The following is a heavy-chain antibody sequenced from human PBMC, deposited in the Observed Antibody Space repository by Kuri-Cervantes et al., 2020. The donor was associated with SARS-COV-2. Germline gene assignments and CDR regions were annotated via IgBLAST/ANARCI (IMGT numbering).Heavy chain of an antibody. D-gene: IGHD2-8*01. V-gene: IGHV4-39*01. J-gene: IGHJ4*02. CDR2: IYHSGST. CDR3: ARQYCTNGVCYTPFDY. CDR1: GGSISSGDYY. Sequence: SETLSLTCTVSGGSISSGDYYWSWIRQPPGKGLEWIGSIYHSGSTYYNPSLKSRVTISVDTSKNQFSLKLSSVTAADTAVYYCARQYCTNGVCYTPFDYWGQGTLVTVSS.